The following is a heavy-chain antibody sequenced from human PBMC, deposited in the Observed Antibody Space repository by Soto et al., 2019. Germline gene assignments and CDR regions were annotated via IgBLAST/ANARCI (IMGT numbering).Heavy chain of an antibody. CDR1: GYSFTSYW. CDR3: ARGRAKLRYFPAYGMDV. J-gene: IGHJ6*02. CDR2: IDPSDSYT. Sequence: GESLKISCKGSGYSFTSYWISWVRQMPGKGLEWMGRIDPSDSYTNYSPSFQGHVTISADKSISTAYLQWSSLKASDTAMYYCARGRAKLRYFPAYGMDVWGQGTTVTVSS. V-gene: IGHV5-10-1*01. D-gene: IGHD3-9*01.